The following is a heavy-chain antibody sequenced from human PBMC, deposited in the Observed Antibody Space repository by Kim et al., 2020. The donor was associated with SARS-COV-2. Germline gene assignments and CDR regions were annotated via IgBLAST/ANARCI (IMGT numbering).Heavy chain of an antibody. CDR3: AVLRGYSSRIYYGMDV. V-gene: IGHV1-69*13. CDR1: GGTFSSYA. CDR2: IIPIFGTA. Sequence: SVKVSCKASGGTFSSYAISWVRQAPGQGLEWMGGIIPIFGTANYAQKFQGRVTITADESTSTAYMELSSLRSEDTAVYYCAVLRGYSSRIYYGMDVWGQGTTVTVSS. J-gene: IGHJ6*02. D-gene: IGHD6-13*01.